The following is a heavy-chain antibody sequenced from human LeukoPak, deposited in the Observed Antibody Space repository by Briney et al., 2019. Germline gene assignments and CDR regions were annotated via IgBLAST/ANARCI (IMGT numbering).Heavy chain of an antibody. J-gene: IGHJ4*02. CDR3: ARRQWLVPKGFDY. CDR2: IYYSGST. CDR1: GGSISSYY. Sequence: SETLSLTCTVSGGSISSYYWSWIRQPPGKGLEWIGYIYYSGSTNYNPSLKSRVTISVDTSKNQFSLKLSSVTAADTAVYYCARRQWLVPKGFDYWGQGTLVTVSS. D-gene: IGHD6-19*01. V-gene: IGHV4-59*12.